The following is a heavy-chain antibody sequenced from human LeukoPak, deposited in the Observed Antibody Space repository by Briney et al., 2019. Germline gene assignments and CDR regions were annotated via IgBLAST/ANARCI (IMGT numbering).Heavy chain of an antibody. J-gene: IGHJ4*02. V-gene: IGHV4-39*01. CDR2: VYYAGTT. D-gene: IGHD1-1*01. Sequence: PSETLSLTCTVSGGSINTNSNFFVGWIRQPPGKGLDWIGIVYYAGTTYYNPSLKSRVTIFVDTSKNLFSLRLTSVTAADTAVYYCARHRSVTNWYVDFWGQGTLVTVSS. CDR1: GGSINTNSNFF. CDR3: ARHRSVTNWYVDF.